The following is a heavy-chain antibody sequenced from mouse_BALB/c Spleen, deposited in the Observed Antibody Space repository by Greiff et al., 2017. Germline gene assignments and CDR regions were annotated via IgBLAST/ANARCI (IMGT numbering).Heavy chain of an antibody. CDR2: IYPGNSDT. V-gene: IGHV1-5*01. CDR1: GYTFTSYW. CDR3: TRAMITTAMDY. J-gene: IGHJ4*01. Sequence: VQLQQSGPVLARPGASVKMSCTASGYTFTSYWMHWVKQRPGQGLEWIGAIYPGNSDTSYNQKFKGKAKLTAVTSTSTAYMELSSLTNEDSAVYYCTRAMITTAMDYWGQGTSVTVSS. D-gene: IGHD2-4*01.